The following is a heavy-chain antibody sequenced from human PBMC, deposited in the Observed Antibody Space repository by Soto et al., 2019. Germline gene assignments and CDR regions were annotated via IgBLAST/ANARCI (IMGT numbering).Heavy chain of an antibody. CDR2: IRSKAYGGTT. Sequence: GGSLRLSCTASGFTFGDYAMSWVRQAPGKGLEWVGFIRSKAYGGTTEYAASVKGRFTISRDDSKSIAYLQMNSLKTEDTAVYYCTRVFRGSSYGLIWGHYFDYWGQGTLVTVSS. CDR3: TRVFRGSSYGLIWGHYFDY. CDR1: GFTFGDYA. J-gene: IGHJ4*02. D-gene: IGHD5-18*01. V-gene: IGHV3-49*04.